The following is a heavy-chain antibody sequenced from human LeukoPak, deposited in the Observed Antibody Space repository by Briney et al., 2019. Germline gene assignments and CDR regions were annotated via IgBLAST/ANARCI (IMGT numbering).Heavy chain of an antibody. J-gene: IGHJ5*02. Sequence: PSETLSLTCAVYGGSFSGYYWSWIRQPPGKGLEWIGEINHSGSTNYNPSLKSRVTISVDTSKNQFSLKLSSVTAADTAVYYCARGMLWFGELFADPWGQGTLVTVSS. D-gene: IGHD3-10*01. V-gene: IGHV4-34*01. CDR2: INHSGST. CDR3: ARGMLWFGELFADP. CDR1: GGSFSGYY.